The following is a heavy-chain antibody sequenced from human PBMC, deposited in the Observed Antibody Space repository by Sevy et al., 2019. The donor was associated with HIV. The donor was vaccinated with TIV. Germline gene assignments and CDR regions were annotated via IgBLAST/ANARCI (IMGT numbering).Heavy chain of an antibody. CDR2: INHSRST. D-gene: IGHD4-17*01. J-gene: IGHJ4*02. Sequence: SDTLSLTCAVYGGSFSGYYWSWIRQPPGKGLEWIGEINHSRSTNYNPSLKSRVTISVDTSKNQFSLKLSSVTAADTAVYYCARGGLTVIGYYFDYWGQGTLVTVSS. CDR3: ARGGLTVIGYYFDY. V-gene: IGHV4-34*01. CDR1: GGSFSGYY.